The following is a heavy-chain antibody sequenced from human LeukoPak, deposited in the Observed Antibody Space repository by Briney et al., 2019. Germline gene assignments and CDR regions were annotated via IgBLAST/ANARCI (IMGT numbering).Heavy chain of an antibody. CDR3: ARDQGGRFDY. D-gene: IGHD1-26*01. CDR2: TYYRSKWYN. V-gene: IGHV6-1*01. Sequence: SQTLSLTCAISGGSVSNNRAAWSWIRQSPLRGLEWLGRTYYRSKWYNDYAASVKSRITINPDTSKNQFSLQLNSVTPEDTAVYYCARDQGGRFDYWGQGTLVTVSS. J-gene: IGHJ4*02. CDR1: GGSVSNNRAA.